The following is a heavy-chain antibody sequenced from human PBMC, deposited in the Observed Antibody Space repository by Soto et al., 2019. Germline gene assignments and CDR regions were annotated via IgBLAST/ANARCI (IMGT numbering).Heavy chain of an antibody. CDR1: GFTFSSYA. Sequence: PGGSLRLSCAASGFTFSSYAMHWVRQAPGKGLEWVAVISYDGSNKYYADSVKGRFTISRDNSKNTLYLQMNSLRDEDTAVYYCARDAPPTDYWGQGTLVTVSS. V-gene: IGHV3-30-3*01. CDR3: ARDAPPTDY. J-gene: IGHJ4*02. CDR2: ISYDGSNK.